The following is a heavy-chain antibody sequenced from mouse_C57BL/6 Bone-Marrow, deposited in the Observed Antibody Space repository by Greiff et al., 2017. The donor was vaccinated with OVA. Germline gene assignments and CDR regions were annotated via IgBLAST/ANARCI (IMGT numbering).Heavy chain of an antibody. CDR3: ARSGGYGFAY. CDR2: IDPANGNT. J-gene: IGHJ3*01. D-gene: IGHD2-2*01. CDR1: GFNIKTSY. V-gene: IGHV14-3*01. Sequence: VQLVESVAELVRPGASVKLSCTASGFNIKTSYMHWVKQRPEQGLEWIGRIDPANGNTKYAPKFKGKATLTADTTSNTAYLPLSSLTSEDTAIYYCARSGGYGFAYWGQGTLVTVSA.